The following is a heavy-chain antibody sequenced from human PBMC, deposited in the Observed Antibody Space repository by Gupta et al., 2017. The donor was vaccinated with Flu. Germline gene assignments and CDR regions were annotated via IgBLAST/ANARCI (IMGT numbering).Heavy chain of an antibody. V-gene: IGHV4-39*01. CDR1: GASISDTRSY. Sequence: LQLQVSGPCLAKPSATLSLPCTLPGASISDTRSYLGWIRQPPGKGLEWIGNVGYSGNTFYNPSLKSRVTISVDTSKNQCSLKLSAVTAADTAVYYCARRITYGKTFDYWGQGSLVTVSS. CDR3: ARRITYGKTFDY. D-gene: IGHD2/OR15-2a*01. J-gene: IGHJ4*02. CDR2: VGYSGNT.